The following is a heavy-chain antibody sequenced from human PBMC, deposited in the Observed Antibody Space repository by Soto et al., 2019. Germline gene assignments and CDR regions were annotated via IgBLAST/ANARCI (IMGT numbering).Heavy chain of an antibody. J-gene: IGHJ6*02. V-gene: IGHV1-18*01. CDR1: GYTFTSYG. D-gene: IGHD3-3*01. CDR3: ARAITIFGVAPTHYYYYGMDV. Sequence: VASVKVSCKASGYTFTSYGISWVRQAPGQGLEWMGWISAYNGNTNYAQKLQGRVTMTTDTSTSTAYMELRSLRSDDTAVYYCARAITIFGVAPTHYYYYGMDVWGQGTTVTVSS. CDR2: ISAYNGNT.